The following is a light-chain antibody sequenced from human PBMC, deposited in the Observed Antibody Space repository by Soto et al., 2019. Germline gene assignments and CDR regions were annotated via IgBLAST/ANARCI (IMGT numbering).Light chain of an antibody. CDR3: CSYAGSRV. Sequence: QSALTQPAFVSGSPGQSTTISYTGTSSDVGSYNLVSWYQQHPGKAPKLMIYEGSKRPSGVSNRFSGSKSGNTASLTISGLQAEDEADYYCCSYAGSRVFGGGTKVTVL. J-gene: IGLJ2*01. V-gene: IGLV2-23*01. CDR2: EGS. CDR1: SSDVGSYNL.